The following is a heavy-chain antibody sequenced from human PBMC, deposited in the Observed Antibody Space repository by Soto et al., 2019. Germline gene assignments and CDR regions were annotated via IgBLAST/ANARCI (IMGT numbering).Heavy chain of an antibody. Sequence: SEALSLPCTVSGGYLTSHYCSWIRQPPGKGLEGGGYILHSGSTNYNPPLKSRITISVDTSKNQFSLRLSSVTAADTAVYYCARLGYCISTSRYDWFPAWGQVTQVTVS. V-gene: IGHV4-59*11. CDR3: ARLGYCISTSRYDWFPA. J-gene: IGHJ5*02. CDR1: GGYLTSHY. D-gene: IGHD2-2*01. CDR2: ILHSGST.